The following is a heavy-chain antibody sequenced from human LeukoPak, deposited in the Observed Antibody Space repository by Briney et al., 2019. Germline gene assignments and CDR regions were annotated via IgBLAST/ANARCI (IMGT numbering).Heavy chain of an antibody. V-gene: IGHV7-4-1*02. CDR2: INTYTGRP. CDR3: ARSASAGIDYFDY. J-gene: IGHJ4*02. CDR1: GYTFTHYA. Sequence: VVSVKVSCKASGYTFTHYAIHWVRQAPGQGLEWMGWINTYTGRPTYARDFTGRFVFSLDTSVSTAFLQISSLKAEDTAVYYCARSASAGIDYFDYWGQGSLAIVSS. D-gene: IGHD6-13*01.